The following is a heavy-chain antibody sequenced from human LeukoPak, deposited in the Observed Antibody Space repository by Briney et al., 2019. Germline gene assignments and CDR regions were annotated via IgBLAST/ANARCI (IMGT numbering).Heavy chain of an antibody. CDR1: GGTFSSYA. J-gene: IGHJ3*02. V-gene: IGHV1-69*06. CDR3: ARDEHYYDSSGYYYGNAFDI. D-gene: IGHD3-22*01. Sequence: GASVKVSCKASGGTFSSYAISWVRQAPGQGLEWMGGIIPIFGTANYAQKFQGRVTITADKSTSTAYMELSSLRSEDTAVYYCARDEHYYDSSGYYYGNAFDIWGQGTMVTVSS. CDR2: IIPIFGTA.